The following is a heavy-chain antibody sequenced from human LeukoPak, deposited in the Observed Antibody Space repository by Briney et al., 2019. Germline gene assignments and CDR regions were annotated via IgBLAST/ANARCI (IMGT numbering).Heavy chain of an antibody. CDR2: ISSSSSYI. D-gene: IGHD6-19*01. Sequence: GGSLRLSCAASGFTFSSHSMNWVRQAPGKGLEWVSSISSSSSYIYYADSVKGRFTISRDNAKNSLYLQMNSLRAEDTAVYYCARAFAGPRKIAVAGIRVSSTPDYWGQGTLVTVSS. J-gene: IGHJ4*02. CDR3: ARAFAGPRKIAVAGIRVSSTPDY. V-gene: IGHV3-21*01. CDR1: GFTFSSHS.